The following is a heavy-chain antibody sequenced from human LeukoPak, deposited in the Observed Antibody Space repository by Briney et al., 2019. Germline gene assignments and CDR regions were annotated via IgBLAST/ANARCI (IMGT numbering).Heavy chain of an antibody. CDR1: GGSFSGYY. V-gene: IGHV4-34*01. J-gene: IGHJ5*02. CDR2: INHSGST. Sequence: PSETLSLTCAVYGGSFSGYYWSWIRQPPGKGLEWIGEINHSGSTNYNPSLKSRVTISVDTSKNQFSLKLSSVTAADTAVYYCARDVPKWELLNWFDPWGQGTLVTVSS. CDR3: ARDVPKWELLNWFDP. D-gene: IGHD1-26*01.